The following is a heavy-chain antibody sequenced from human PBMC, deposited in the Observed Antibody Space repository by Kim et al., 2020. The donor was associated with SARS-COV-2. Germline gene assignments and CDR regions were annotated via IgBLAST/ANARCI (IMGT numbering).Heavy chain of an antibody. CDR1: GFTFNTYA. Sequence: GGSLRLSCVASGFTFNTYAMSWVRQAPGKGLEWVSGISGSGGGTYYADSVKGRFTISRDNSKNTLYLQMNSLRAEDTAVYYCAKGNDGDYDYWGQGTLVTVSS. D-gene: IGHD4-17*01. CDR3: AKGNDGDYDY. V-gene: IGHV3-23*01. CDR2: ISGSGGGT. J-gene: IGHJ4*02.